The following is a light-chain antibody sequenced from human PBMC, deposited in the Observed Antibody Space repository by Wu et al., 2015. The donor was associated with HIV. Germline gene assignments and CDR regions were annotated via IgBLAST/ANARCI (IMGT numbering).Light chain of an antibody. J-gene: IGKJ3*01. V-gene: IGKV1-8*01. Sequence: AIRMTQSPSSLSASTGDRVTITCRASQVINTNLAWFQQKPGKAPRLLISGASTLQSGVPSRSNGSGSGTEFTLSITCLQSEDFATYYCQQYYTHPHFGPGTKVDRK. CDR2: GAS. CDR3: QQYYTHPH. CDR1: QVINTN.